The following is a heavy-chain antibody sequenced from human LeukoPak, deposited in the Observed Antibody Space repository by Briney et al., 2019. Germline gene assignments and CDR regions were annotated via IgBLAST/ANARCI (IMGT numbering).Heavy chain of an antibody. J-gene: IGHJ4*02. V-gene: IGHV4-59*01. Sequence: SETLSLTCTVSGGSISSYYWSWIRQPPGKGLEWIGYIYYSGSTNYNPSLKSRVTISVDTSKNQFSLKLSSVTAADTAVYYCAGCGEYSIGTFDYWGQGTLVTVSS. CDR3: AGCGEYSIGTFDY. D-gene: IGHD2/OR15-2a*01. CDR1: GGSISSYY. CDR2: IYYSGST.